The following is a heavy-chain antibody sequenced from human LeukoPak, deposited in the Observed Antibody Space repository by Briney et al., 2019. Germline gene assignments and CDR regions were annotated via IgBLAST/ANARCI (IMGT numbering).Heavy chain of an antibody. CDR3: ARVTTMVRGVIRGYYYYYMDV. D-gene: IGHD3-10*01. CDR1: GGTFSSYA. CDR2: IIPIFGTA. J-gene: IGHJ6*03. Sequence: SVKVSCKASGGTFSSYAISWVRQAPGQGLEWMGGIIPIFGTANYAQKFQGRVTITADESTSTAYMELSSLRSEDTAVYYCARVTTMVRGVIRGYYYYYMDVWGRGTTVTISS. V-gene: IGHV1-69*13.